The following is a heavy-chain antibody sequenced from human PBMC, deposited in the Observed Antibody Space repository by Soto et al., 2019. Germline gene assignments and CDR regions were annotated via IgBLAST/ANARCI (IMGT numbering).Heavy chain of an antibody. Sequence: PSETLSLTCTVSGGSISSGGYYWSWIRQYPGKGLEWIGYIYHTGSTYHNPSLKSRVIISIDTSENQFSLKLSSVTAADTAVYYCARGARYYGSGSDYWGQGTLVTVSS. J-gene: IGHJ4*02. CDR2: IYHTGST. CDR3: ARGARYYGSGSDY. CDR1: GGSISSGGYY. V-gene: IGHV4-31*03. D-gene: IGHD3-10*01.